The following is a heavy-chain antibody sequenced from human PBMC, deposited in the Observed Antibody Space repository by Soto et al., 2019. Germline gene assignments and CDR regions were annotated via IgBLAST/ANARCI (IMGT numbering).Heavy chain of an antibody. CDR3: AREATYYYDSSYYNNLFDP. CDR1: GFTFSSYA. J-gene: IGHJ5*02. CDR2: ISYDGSNK. V-gene: IGHV3-30-3*01. D-gene: IGHD3-22*01. Sequence: QVQLVESGGGVVQPGRSLRLSCAASGFTFSSYAMHWVRQAPGKGLEWVAVISYDGSNKYYADSVKGRFTISRDNSKNRQYLQMNSRRAKNTAVYCCAREATYYYDSSYYNNLFDPWGHGTPVTVSS.